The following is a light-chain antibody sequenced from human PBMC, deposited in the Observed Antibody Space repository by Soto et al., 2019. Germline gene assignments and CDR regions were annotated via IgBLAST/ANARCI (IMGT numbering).Light chain of an antibody. V-gene: IGLV1-40*01. J-gene: IGLJ2*01. CDR1: ISNIGAGYD. Sequence: QSVLTQPPSVSGAPGQRVTISCTGSISNIGAGYDVHWYQHLPGTAPRLLIYANTNRPSGVPDRFSGSKSGTSASLAVTGLQADDEADYYCQSYDSSLSGVVFGGGTKLTVL. CDR2: ANT. CDR3: QSYDSSLSGVV.